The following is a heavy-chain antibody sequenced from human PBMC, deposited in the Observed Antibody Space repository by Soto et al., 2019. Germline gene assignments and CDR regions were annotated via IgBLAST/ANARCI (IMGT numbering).Heavy chain of an antibody. CDR3: ARDSGGYYEPLFDY. Sequence: EVQLVESGGGLVQPGGSLRLSCAASGFTFSRYWMHWVRQAPGKGLVWVSRINSDGSSTSYADSVKGRFTISRDNAKNTLYLPMNSLRAEDTAVYYCARDSGGYYEPLFDYWGQGTLVTVSS. V-gene: IGHV3-74*01. D-gene: IGHD3-22*01. J-gene: IGHJ4*02. CDR2: INSDGSST. CDR1: GFTFSRYW.